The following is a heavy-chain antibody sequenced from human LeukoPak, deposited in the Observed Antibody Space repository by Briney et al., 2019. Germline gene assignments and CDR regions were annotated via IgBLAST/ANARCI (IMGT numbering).Heavy chain of an antibody. CDR2: ISYDGSNK. D-gene: IGHD3-22*01. CDR3: ARAGVDCSGYYAYDAFDI. CDR1: GFTFSSYA. J-gene: IGHJ3*02. Sequence: PGGSLRLSCAASGFTFSSYAMHWVRQAPGKGLEWVAVISYDGSNKYYADSVKGRFTISRDNSKNTLYLQMNSLRAEDTAVYYCARAGVDCSGYYAYDAFDIWGQGTMVTVSS. V-gene: IGHV3-30-3*01.